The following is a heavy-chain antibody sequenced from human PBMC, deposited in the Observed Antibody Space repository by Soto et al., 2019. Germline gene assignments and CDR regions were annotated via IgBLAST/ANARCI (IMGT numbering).Heavy chain of an antibody. CDR2: VNPNNGDT. CDR1: GYTFSNYD. CDR3: AKVSRKGSAIDFDY. Sequence: QVQLVQSGAELKKPGASVKVSCKASGYTFSNYDMHWVRQATGQGPEWIGWVNPNNGDTGYAQKFQGRVTLNTDISTATAYMELTSLRSEDKAIYYCAKVSRKGSAIDFDYWGQGTLITVSS. V-gene: IGHV1-8*01. D-gene: IGHD3-10*01. J-gene: IGHJ4*02.